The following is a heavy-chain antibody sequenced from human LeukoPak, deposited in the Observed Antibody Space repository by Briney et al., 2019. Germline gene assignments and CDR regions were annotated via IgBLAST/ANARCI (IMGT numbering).Heavy chain of an antibody. J-gene: IGHJ4*02. CDR3: AKGNTIFGVVTPFDY. CDR1: GFTFSHYW. V-gene: IGHV3-23*01. CDR2: ISGSGGST. Sequence: GGPLRLSCVASGFTFSHYWMSWVRQAPGKGLEWVSAISGSGGSTYYADSVKGRFTISRDNSKNTLYLQMNSLRAEDTAVYYCAKGNTIFGVVTPFDYWGQGTLVTVSS. D-gene: IGHD3-3*01.